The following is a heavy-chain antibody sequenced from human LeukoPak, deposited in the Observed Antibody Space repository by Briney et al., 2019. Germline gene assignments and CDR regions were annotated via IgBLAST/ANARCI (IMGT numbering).Heavy chain of an antibody. CDR3: ARRRSSSWSDYDY. J-gene: IGHJ4*02. CDR2: IYYSGST. Sequence: SETRSLTCTVSGGSIGSSFYYWGWIRQPPGKGLEWIGSIYYSGSTYYNPSLKSRVTISVDTSKNHFSLRLSSVTAADTAVYYCARRRSSSWSDYDYWGQGTLVTVSS. CDR1: GGSIGSSFYY. D-gene: IGHD6-13*01. V-gene: IGHV4-39*02.